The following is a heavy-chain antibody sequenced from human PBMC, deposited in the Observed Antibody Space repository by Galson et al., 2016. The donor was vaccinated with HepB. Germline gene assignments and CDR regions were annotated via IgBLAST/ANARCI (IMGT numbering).Heavy chain of an antibody. V-gene: IGHV4-39*07. CDR3: ARVVVVLARTLDWFDP. CDR1: GGSINTFVYY. Sequence: SETLSLTCSVSGGSINTFVYYWGWIRQPPGKGLEWIGAINHSGDTHYNPSLKSRVAISIDTAKNQFFLRLTSVTAADTAVYYCARVVVVLARTLDWFDPWGQGTLVTVSS. D-gene: IGHD2-15*01. J-gene: IGHJ5*02. CDR2: INHSGDT.